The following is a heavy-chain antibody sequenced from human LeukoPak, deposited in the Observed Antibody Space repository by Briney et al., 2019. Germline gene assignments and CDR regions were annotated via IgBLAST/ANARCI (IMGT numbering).Heavy chain of an antibody. CDR2: ISGSGGST. J-gene: IGHJ5*02. V-gene: IGHV3-23*01. Sequence: PGGSLRLSCAASGFTFSGYAMSWVRQAPGKGLEWVSAISGSGGSTYYADSVKGRFTISRDNSKNTLYLQMNSLRAEDTAVYYCAKFGSSSGFDNWFDHWGQGTLVTVSS. CDR1: GFTFSGYA. D-gene: IGHD6-6*01. CDR3: AKFGSSSGFDNWFDH.